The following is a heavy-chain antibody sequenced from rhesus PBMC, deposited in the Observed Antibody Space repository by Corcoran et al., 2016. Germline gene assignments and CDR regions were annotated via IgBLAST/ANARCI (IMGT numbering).Heavy chain of an antibody. Sequence: QVTLKESGPALVKPTQTLTLTCTFSGFSLTTSGMGVGWIRQPPGKALEWLALIYWDDDKRYNTSLKSRLTISKDTSKNQVLLTMTNMDPMDTATYYCTRGGYGSSYGLDSWGQGVVVTVSS. CDR2: IYWDDDK. CDR3: TRGGYGSSYGLDS. D-gene: IGHD4-29*01. V-gene: IGHV2-152*01. CDR1: GFSLTTSGMG. J-gene: IGHJ6*01.